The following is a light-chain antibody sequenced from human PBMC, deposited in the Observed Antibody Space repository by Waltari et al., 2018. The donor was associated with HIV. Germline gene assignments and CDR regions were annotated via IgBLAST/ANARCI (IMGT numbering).Light chain of an antibody. J-gene: IGLJ3*02. CDR2: EVS. CDR3: SSYTTRNTRV. CDR1: NSAAGVFNS. Sequence: SALPQPASVSGSPGQSITISCTGTNSAAGVFNSVPWYQQHPGKAPKLMIYEVSNRPSGVSNRFSGSKSGNTASLTISGLQAEDEADYYCSSYTTRNTRVFGGGTTLTVL. V-gene: IGLV2-14*01.